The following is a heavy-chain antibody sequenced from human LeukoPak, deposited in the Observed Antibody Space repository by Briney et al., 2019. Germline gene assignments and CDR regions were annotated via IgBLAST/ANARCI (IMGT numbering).Heavy chain of an antibody. CDR1: GYTFSGYW. J-gene: IGHJ3*02. V-gene: IGHV3-7*04. D-gene: IGHD1-26*01. CDR3: ARGWAGPGGAFDI. Sequence: GGSLRLSCAASGYTFSGYWMSWVRQAPGKGLEWVANIKQDGSEKYYADSVKGRFTISRDNAKNSLYLQMNSLRAEDTAVFYCARGWAGPGGAFDIWGQGTMVTVSS. CDR2: IKQDGSEK.